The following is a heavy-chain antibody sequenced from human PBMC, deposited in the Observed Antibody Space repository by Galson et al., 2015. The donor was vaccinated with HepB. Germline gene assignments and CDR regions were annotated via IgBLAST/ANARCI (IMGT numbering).Heavy chain of an antibody. Sequence: SLRLSCAASGFTFSSYGMLWVRQAPGKGLEWVAFIRYDESNEYYADSVKGRFTISRDNSKNTLYLQMNSLRAEDTAVYYCAKDLAYTAPHILINYGMDVWGQGTTVTVSS. CDR3: AKDLAYTAPHILINYGMDV. CDR1: GFTFSSYG. V-gene: IGHV3-30*02. J-gene: IGHJ6*02. D-gene: IGHD3-16*01. CDR2: IRYDESNE.